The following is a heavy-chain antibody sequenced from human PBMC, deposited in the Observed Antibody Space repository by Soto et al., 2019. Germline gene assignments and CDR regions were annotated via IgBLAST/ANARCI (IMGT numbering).Heavy chain of an antibody. V-gene: IGHV3-66*01. CDR3: AAYSHKGY. CDR2: IYSGGST. D-gene: IGHD3-16*01. Sequence: GGSLRLSCAASGFTVSNNYMSWVRQAPGKGLEWASLIYSGGSTYYADSVKGRFTISRDSSKNTLYLQMNSLRAEDTAMYYCAAYSHKGYWGQGTLVTVSS. J-gene: IGHJ4*02. CDR1: GFTVSNNY.